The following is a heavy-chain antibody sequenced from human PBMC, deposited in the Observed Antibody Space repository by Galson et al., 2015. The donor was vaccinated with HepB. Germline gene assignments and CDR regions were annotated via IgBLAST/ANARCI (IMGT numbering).Heavy chain of an antibody. CDR3: ARDFTREQQLAYYFDY. CDR1: GFTFSSYS. J-gene: IGHJ4*02. Sequence: SLRLSCAASGFTFSSYSMNWVRQAPGKGLEWVSYISSSSSTIYYADSVKGRFTISRDNAKNSLYLQMNSLRAEDTAVYYCARDFTREQQLAYYFDYWGQGTLVTVSS. CDR2: ISSSSSTI. D-gene: IGHD6-13*01. V-gene: IGHV3-48*04.